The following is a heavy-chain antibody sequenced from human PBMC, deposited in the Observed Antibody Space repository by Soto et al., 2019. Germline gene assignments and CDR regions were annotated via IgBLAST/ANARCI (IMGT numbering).Heavy chain of an antibody. CDR3: ASRELNYDFWSGYYPPFDY. D-gene: IGHD3-3*01. CDR2: ISSSSSYT. CDR1: GFTFSDYY. Sequence: GGSLRLSCAASGFTFSDYYMSWIRQAPGKGLEWVSYISSSSSYTNYADSVKGRFTISRDNSKNTLYLQMNSLRAEDTAVYYCASRELNYDFWSGYYPPFDYWGQGTLVTAPQ. V-gene: IGHV3-11*06. J-gene: IGHJ4*02.